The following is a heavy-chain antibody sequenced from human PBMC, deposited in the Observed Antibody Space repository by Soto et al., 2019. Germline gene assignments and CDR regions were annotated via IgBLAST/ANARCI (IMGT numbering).Heavy chain of an antibody. CDR3: ARGSLLWYNWNKNWFYP. CDR1: GYTFTSYD. J-gene: IGHJ5*02. D-gene: IGHD1-20*01. CDR2: MNPNSGST. Sequence: ASVKVSCKASGYTFTSYDINWVRQATGQGLEWMGWMNPNSGSTSYAQKFQGRVTMTRDTSTSTVYMELSSLRSEDTAVYYCARGSLLWYNWNKNWFYPWGQGTLVTVSA. V-gene: IGHV1-8*01.